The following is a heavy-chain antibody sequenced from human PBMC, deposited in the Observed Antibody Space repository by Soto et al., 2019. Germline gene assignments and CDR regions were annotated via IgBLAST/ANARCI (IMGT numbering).Heavy chain of an antibody. CDR2: ISAYNGNT. J-gene: IGHJ5*02. Sequence: ASVKVSCKASGYTFTSYGISWVRQAPGQGLEWMGWISAYNGNTNYAQKLQGRVTMTTDISTSTAYMELRSLRSDDTAVYYCARVGMYSSSWYGSWFDPWGQGTLVTVSS. V-gene: IGHV1-18*01. D-gene: IGHD6-13*01. CDR3: ARVGMYSSSWYGSWFDP. CDR1: GYTFTSYG.